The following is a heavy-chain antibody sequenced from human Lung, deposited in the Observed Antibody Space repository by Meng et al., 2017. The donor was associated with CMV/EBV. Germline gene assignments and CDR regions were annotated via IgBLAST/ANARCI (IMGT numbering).Heavy chain of an antibody. CDR1: GFTFNRYW. CDR2: IKQDGSER. V-gene: IGHV3-7*01. CDR3: ARIGYSSSSFDY. D-gene: IGHD6-13*01. Sequence: GEXXKIPCAASGFTFNRYWMSWVRQAPGKGLEWVANIKQDGSERHYADSVKGRITISRDNAKNSLYLQTDSLRVEDTAIYYCARIGYSSSSFDYWGQGILVTFSS. J-gene: IGHJ4*02.